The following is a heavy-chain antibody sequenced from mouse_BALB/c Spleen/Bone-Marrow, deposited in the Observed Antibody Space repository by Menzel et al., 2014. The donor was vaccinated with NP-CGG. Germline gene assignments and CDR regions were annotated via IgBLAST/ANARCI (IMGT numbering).Heavy chain of an antibody. D-gene: IGHD2-1*01. J-gene: IGHJ4*01. CDR1: GYTFTSYW. CDR3: ARSYGNYYAMDY. Sequence: VQLQQSGAELVKPGASVKLSCKASGYTFTSYWMHWVRQRPGQGLEWIGEINPSNGRTNYNEKFKSKATLTVDKSSSTAYMQLSSLTSEDSAAYYCARSYGNYYAMDYWGQGTSVTVSS. V-gene: IGHV1S81*02. CDR2: INPSNGRT.